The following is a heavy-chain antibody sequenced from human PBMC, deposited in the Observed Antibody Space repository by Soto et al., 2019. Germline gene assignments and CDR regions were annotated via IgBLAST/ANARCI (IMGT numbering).Heavy chain of an antibody. J-gene: IGHJ5*02. D-gene: IGHD2-2*01. CDR2: INHSGST. CDR1: GGSFSGYY. Sequence: SETLSRTCAVYGGSFSGYYWSWIRQPPGKGLEWIGEINHSGSTNYNPSLKSRVTISVDTSKNQFSLKLSSVTAADTAVYYCARIYCSSTSCTAGWFDPWGQGTLVTVSS. CDR3: ARIYCSSTSCTAGWFDP. V-gene: IGHV4-34*01.